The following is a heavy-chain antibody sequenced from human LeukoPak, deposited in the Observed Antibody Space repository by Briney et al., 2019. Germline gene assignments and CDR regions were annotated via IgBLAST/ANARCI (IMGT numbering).Heavy chain of an antibody. CDR2: ICGSGGST. CDR3: AKGSDLWFGET. J-gene: IGHJ4*02. D-gene: IGHD3-10*01. Sequence: GGSLRLSGAASGFTFSSYAMGWVGQAPGGGLEGVSVICGSGGSTYYADSVKGRFTISRDNSKNTVYLQMNSLRAEDTAVYYCAKGSDLWFGETWGQGTLVTVSS. V-gene: IGHV3-23*01. CDR1: GFTFSSYA.